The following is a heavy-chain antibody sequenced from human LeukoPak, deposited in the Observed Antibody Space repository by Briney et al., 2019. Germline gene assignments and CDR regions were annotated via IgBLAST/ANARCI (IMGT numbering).Heavy chain of an antibody. CDR3: ARDYGGSSPFDY. V-gene: IGHV3-48*04. CDR1: GFTFRNYW. D-gene: IGHD4-23*01. CDR2: ISSSDSTI. J-gene: IGHJ4*02. Sequence: PGGSLRLSCAASGFTFRNYWMSWVRQAPGKGLEWVSYISSSDSTIYYADSVKGRFTISRDNAKNSLYLQMNSLRAEDTAVYYCARDYGGSSPFDYWGQGTLVTVSS.